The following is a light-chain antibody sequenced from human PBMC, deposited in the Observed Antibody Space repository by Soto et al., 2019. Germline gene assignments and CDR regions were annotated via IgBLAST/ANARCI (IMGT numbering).Light chain of an antibody. CDR2: NNS. V-gene: IGLV1-44*01. Sequence: QSVLTQPPSASGTPGQRVTISCSGSSSNIGSNVVNWYQQLPGTAPKLLIYNNSHRPSGVPDRFSGSKSGTSASLAISGLLSEDEADYYCAAWDDTLSGRVVFGGGTKLTVL. CDR1: SSNIGSNV. J-gene: IGLJ3*02. CDR3: AAWDDTLSGRVV.